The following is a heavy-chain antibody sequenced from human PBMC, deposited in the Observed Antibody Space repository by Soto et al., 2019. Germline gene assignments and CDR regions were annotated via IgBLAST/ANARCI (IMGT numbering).Heavy chain of an antibody. D-gene: IGHD3-16*01. CDR3: ARAVMITFGGVKSGYMDV. CDR1: GLTFSSYG. V-gene: IGHV3-33*01. Sequence: QVQLVESGGGVVQPGRSLRLSCAASGLTFSSYGMHWVRQAPGKGLEWVAVIWYDGSNKYYADSVKGRFTISRDNSKNTLYLQMNSLRAEDTAVYYCARAVMITFGGVKSGYMDVWGKGTTVTVSS. CDR2: IWYDGSNK. J-gene: IGHJ6*03.